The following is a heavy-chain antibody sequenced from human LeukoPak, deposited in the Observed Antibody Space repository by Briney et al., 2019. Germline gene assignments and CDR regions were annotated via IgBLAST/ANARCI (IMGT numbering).Heavy chain of an antibody. CDR2: IRSKANSYAT. J-gene: IGHJ6*02. CDR1: GFTFSGSA. D-gene: IGHD1-1*01. CDR3: TRHAGLAYSYYYYGMDV. Sequence: PGGSLRLSCAASGFTFSGSAMHWVRQASGKGLEWVGRIRSKANSYATAYAASVKGRFTISRDDSKNTAYLQMNSLKTEDTAVYYCTRHAGLAYSYYYYGMDVWGQGTTVTVSS. V-gene: IGHV3-73*01.